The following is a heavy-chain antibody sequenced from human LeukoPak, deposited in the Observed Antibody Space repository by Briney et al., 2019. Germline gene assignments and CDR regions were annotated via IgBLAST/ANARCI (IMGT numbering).Heavy chain of an antibody. CDR2: ISHTGTPV. CDR3: AKAGSIRQYFDY. D-gene: IGHD3-3*02. V-gene: IGHV3-48*04. J-gene: IGHJ4*02. CDR1: GFSFSSYS. Sequence: PGGSLRLSCAASGFSFSSYSMNWVRQAPGKGPEWVSYISHTGTPVSYADSVKGRFTISRDNARNSLYLQMYSLRAEDMGLYYCAKAGSIRQYFDYWGQGTLVTVSS.